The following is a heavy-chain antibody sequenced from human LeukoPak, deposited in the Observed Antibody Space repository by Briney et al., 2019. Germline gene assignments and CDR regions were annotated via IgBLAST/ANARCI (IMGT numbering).Heavy chain of an antibody. CDR1: GFHFSTYG. D-gene: IGHD3-3*01. V-gene: IGHV3-48*01. CDR2: ISTGSTTI. J-gene: IGHJ4*02. Sequence: GGSLRLSCAASGFHFSTYGMNWVRQAPGKGLEWVSYISTGSTTIHHADSVKGRFTASRDNTRNLLFLQMSSLRVEDTAVYFCARVPDDPWSGYFFDCWGQGTLVTVSS. CDR3: ARVPDDPWSGYFFDC.